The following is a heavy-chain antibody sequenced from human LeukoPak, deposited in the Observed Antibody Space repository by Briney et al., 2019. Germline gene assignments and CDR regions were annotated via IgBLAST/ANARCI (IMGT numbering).Heavy chain of an antibody. V-gene: IGHV3-23*01. Sequence: GGSLRLSCAASGFTFSSYAMSWVRQAPGKGLEWVSAISGSGGSTYYADSVKGRFTISRDNSKNTLYLQMNSLRAEDTAVYYCAKSRRIFYDSSGYFDYWGQGTLVTVSS. J-gene: IGHJ4*02. CDR1: GFTFSSYA. CDR3: AKSRRIFYDSSGYFDY. CDR2: ISGSGGST. D-gene: IGHD3-22*01.